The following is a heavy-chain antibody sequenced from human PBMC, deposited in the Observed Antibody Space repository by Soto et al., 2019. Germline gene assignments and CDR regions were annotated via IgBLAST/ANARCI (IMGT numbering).Heavy chain of an antibody. D-gene: IGHD5-18*01. CDR2: ISSSSSTI. CDR3: ARACPGRDTAMVPFDY. CDR1: GFTFSSYS. V-gene: IGHV3-48*02. Sequence: PGVSLRLSCAASGFTFSSYSMNWVRQAPGKGLEWVSYISSSSSTIYYADSVKGRFTISRDNAKNSLYLQMNSLRDEDTAVYYCARACPGRDTAMVPFDYWGQGTLVTVSS. J-gene: IGHJ4*02.